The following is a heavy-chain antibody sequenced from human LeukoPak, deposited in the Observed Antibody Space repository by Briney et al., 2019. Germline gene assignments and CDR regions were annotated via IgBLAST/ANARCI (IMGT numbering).Heavy chain of an antibody. Sequence: SETLSLTCTVSGYSISSGYYWGWIRQPPGKGLEWIGSIYHSGSTYYNPSLKSRVTISVDTSKNQFSLRLRSVTAADTAVYYCARTYYYDSSGYYFDYWGQGTLVTVSS. J-gene: IGHJ4*02. D-gene: IGHD3-22*01. CDR2: IYHSGST. CDR3: ARTYYYDSSGYYFDY. V-gene: IGHV4-38-2*02. CDR1: GYSISSGYY.